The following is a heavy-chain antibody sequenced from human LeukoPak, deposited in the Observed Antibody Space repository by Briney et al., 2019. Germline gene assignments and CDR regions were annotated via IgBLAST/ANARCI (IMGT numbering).Heavy chain of an antibody. CDR3: AREDGDYVGFDY. Sequence: GRSLRLSCAASGFTFSSYGMHWVRQAPGKGLEWVAVIWYDGSNKYYADSVKDRFTISRDNSKNTLYLQMNSLRAEDTAVYYCAREDGDYVGFDYWGQGTLVTVSS. CDR1: GFTFSSYG. D-gene: IGHD4-17*01. V-gene: IGHV3-33*01. CDR2: IWYDGSNK. J-gene: IGHJ4*02.